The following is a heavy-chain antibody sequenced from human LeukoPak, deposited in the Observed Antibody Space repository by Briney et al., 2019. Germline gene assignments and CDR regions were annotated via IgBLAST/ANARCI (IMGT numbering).Heavy chain of an antibody. D-gene: IGHD3-9*01. CDR1: GGSVSSSIYY. J-gene: IGHJ4*02. CDR3: ASRNDILTGYVFDF. Sequence: SEALSLTCTVSGGSVSSSIYYWGWIRQPPGKGLEWIGSIYYSGSTSYNPSLKSRVTISVDTSKNQFSLKLTSVTAADTAVYYCASRNDILTGYVFDFWGQGTLVTVSS. V-gene: IGHV4-39*01. CDR2: IYYSGST.